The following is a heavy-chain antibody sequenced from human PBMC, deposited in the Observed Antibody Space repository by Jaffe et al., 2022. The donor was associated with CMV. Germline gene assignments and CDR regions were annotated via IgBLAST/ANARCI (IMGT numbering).Heavy chain of an antibody. CDR1: GGSFSGYY. CDR2: INHSGST. D-gene: IGHD6-13*01. J-gene: IGHJ6*02. CDR3: ARVLGAAAGERGYYYYGMDV. V-gene: IGHV4-34*01. Sequence: QVQLQQWGAGLLKPSETLSLTCAVYGGSFSGYYWSWIRQPPGKGLEWIGEINHSGSTNYNPSLKSRVTISVDTSKNQFSLKLSSVTAADTAVYYCARVLGAAAGERGYYYYGMDVWGQGTTVTVSS.